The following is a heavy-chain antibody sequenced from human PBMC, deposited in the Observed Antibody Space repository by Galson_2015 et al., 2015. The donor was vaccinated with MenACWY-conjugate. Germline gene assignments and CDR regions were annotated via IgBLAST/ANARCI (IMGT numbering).Heavy chain of an antibody. J-gene: IGHJ4*02. CDR1: GFTFSNAW. D-gene: IGHD3-22*01. V-gene: IGHV3-15*07. Sequence: SLRLSCAASGFTFSNAWTNWVRQAPGKGLEWVGRIKSKTDGGTTDYAAPVKGRFTISRDDSKNTLYLQMNSLKTEDTAVYYCTTDLVYYYDSSGENYWGQGTLVTVSS. CDR3: TTDLVYYYDSSGENY. CDR2: IKSKTDGGTT.